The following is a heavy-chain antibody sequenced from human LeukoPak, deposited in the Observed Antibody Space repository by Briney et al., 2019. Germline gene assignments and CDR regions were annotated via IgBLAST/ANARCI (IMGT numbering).Heavy chain of an antibody. CDR3: ARDQGDGYPYYFDY. V-gene: IGHV4-30-4*01. D-gene: IGHD5-24*01. Sequence: SETLSLTCTVSGGSISSGDYYWSWIRQPPGKGLEWIGYIYYSGSTYYNPSLKSRVTISVDTSKNQFSLKPSSVTAADTAVYYCARDQGDGYPYYFDYWGQGTLVTVSS. J-gene: IGHJ4*02. CDR2: IYYSGST. CDR1: GGSISSGDYY.